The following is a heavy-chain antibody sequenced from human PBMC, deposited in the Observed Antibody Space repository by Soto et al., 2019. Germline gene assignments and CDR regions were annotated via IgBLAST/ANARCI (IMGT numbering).Heavy chain of an antibody. D-gene: IGHD5-12*01. CDR3: AKIGQAGYDIPPDY. CDR2: ISGSGGST. J-gene: IGHJ4*02. CDR1: GFTFSSYA. V-gene: IGHV3-23*01. Sequence: GGSLRLSCAASGFTFSSYAMSWVRQAPGKGLEWVSAISGSGGSTYYADSVKGRFTISRDNSKNTLYLQMNSLRAEDTAVYYCAKIGQAGYDIPPDYWGQGTLVTVSS.